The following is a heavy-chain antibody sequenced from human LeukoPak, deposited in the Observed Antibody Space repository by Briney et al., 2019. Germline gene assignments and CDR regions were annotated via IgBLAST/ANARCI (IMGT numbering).Heavy chain of an antibody. CDR3: ARGPVPKYYNYMDV. J-gene: IGHJ6*03. CDR2: LSSSGSS. Sequence: PSGTLSLTCTVSGGSISSGNYYWSWIRQPAGKGLEWIGRLSSSGSSNYISSLKSRASISLDTSKNQFSLNLTSVTAADTAVYYCARGPVPKYYNYMDVWGTGTTVTISS. V-gene: IGHV4-61*02. D-gene: IGHD2-2*01. CDR1: GGSISSGNYY.